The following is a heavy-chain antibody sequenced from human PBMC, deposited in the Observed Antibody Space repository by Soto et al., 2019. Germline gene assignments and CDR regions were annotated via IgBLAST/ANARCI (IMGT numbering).Heavy chain of an antibody. CDR3: SKDTGYGGNPQDYFDY. Sequence: GGSLRLSCAASGFIFSSYGMHWVRQAPGKGLEWVAGIWYDGSNTFYSDAVKGRFSISRDNSKNTLDLQMNSLRAEDTAVYYCSKDTGYGGNPQDYFDYWGQGTLVTVSS. D-gene: IGHD2-15*01. CDR1: GFIFSSYG. CDR2: IWYDGSNT. V-gene: IGHV3-30*02. J-gene: IGHJ4*02.